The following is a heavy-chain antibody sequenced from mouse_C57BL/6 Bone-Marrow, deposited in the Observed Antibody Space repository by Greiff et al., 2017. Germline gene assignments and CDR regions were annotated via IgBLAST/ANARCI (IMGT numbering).Heavy chain of an antibody. V-gene: IGHV1-58*01. J-gene: IGHJ2*01. D-gene: IGHD3-2*02. Sequence: EVKLMESGAELVRPGSSVKMSCKTSGYTFTSYGINWVKQRPGQGLEWIGYIYIGNGYTEYNGKFKGKATLTSDTSSSTAYMQLSSLTSEDSAIYFCEREGGAQAGGYWGQGTTLTVSS. CDR2: IYIGNGYT. CDR3: EREGGAQAGGY. CDR1: GYTFTSYG.